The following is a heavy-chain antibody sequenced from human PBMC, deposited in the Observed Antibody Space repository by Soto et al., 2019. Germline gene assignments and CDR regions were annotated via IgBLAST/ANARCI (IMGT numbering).Heavy chain of an antibody. J-gene: IGHJ5*02. CDR3: APGLLEDSLAVAGPNWFDP. CDR1: GYTFTGYY. Sequence: QVQLVQSGAEVKKPGASVKVSCKASGYTFTGYYMRWVRQAPGQGLEWMGWINPNSGGTNYAQKFQGRVTMTRDTSISTAYMELSRLRSDDTAVYYCAPGLLEDSLAVAGPNWFDPWGQGTLVTVSS. D-gene: IGHD6-19*01. V-gene: IGHV1-2*02. CDR2: INPNSGGT.